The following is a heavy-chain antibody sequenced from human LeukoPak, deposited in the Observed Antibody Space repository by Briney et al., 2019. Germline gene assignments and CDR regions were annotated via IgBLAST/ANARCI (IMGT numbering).Heavy chain of an antibody. D-gene: IGHD3-22*01. J-gene: IGHJ1*01. CDR2: IYTSGST. V-gene: IGHV4-61*02. Sequence: SQTLSLTCTVSGGSISSGSYYWSWIRQPAGKGLEWIGRIYTSGSTNYNPSLKSRVTMSVDTSKNQFSLKLSSVTAADTAVYYCARMGYYYDSSGYWEYFQHWGQGTLVTVSS. CDR1: GGSISSGSYY. CDR3: ARMGYYYDSSGYWEYFQH.